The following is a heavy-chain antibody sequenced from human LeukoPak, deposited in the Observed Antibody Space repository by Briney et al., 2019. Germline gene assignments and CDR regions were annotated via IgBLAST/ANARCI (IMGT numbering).Heavy chain of an antibody. Sequence: SETLSLTCTVSGGSISSYYWSWIRQPPGKGLEWIGYIYYSGSTNYNPSLKSRVTISVDTSKNQFSLKLSSVTAADTAVYYCARHTGYQLLPYDAFDIWGQGTMVTVSS. D-gene: IGHD2-2*01. CDR1: GGSISSYY. CDR2: IYYSGST. V-gene: IGHV4-59*08. CDR3: ARHTGYQLLPYDAFDI. J-gene: IGHJ3*02.